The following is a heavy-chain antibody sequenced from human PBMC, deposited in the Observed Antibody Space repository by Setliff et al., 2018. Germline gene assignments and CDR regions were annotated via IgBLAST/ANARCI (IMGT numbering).Heavy chain of an antibody. V-gene: IGHV4-61*09. CDR3: AREDGPNYYYYYMDI. CDR2: IQTSGTT. Sequence: PSETLSLTCTVSGDSISSSSYFWGWIRQPPGKGLEWIGHIQTSGTTNYNPSLKSRVTISVDTSKNQFSLKLSAVTAADTAVYFCAREDGPNYYYYYMDIWGKGTTVTVSS. CDR1: GDSISSSSYF. J-gene: IGHJ6*03. D-gene: IGHD2-8*01.